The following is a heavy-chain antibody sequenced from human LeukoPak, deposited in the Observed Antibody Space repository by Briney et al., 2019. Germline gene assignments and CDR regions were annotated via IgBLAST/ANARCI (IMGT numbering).Heavy chain of an antibody. CDR2: ISWNSGSI. Sequence: PGRSLRLSCAASGFTFDDYAMHWVRQAPGKGLEWVSGISWNSGSIGYADSVKGRFTISRDNAKNSLYLQMNSLRAEDTALYYCAKDMRERALAFDYWGQGTLVTVSS. V-gene: IGHV3-9*01. CDR1: GFTFDDYA. J-gene: IGHJ4*02. CDR3: AKDMRERALAFDY. D-gene: IGHD1-26*01.